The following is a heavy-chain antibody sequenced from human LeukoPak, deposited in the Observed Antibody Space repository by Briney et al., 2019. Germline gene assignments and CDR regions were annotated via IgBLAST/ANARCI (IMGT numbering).Heavy chain of an antibody. CDR2: IKQDGSEK. D-gene: IGHD3-9*01. CDR1: GFTFISYW. Sequence: GGSLRLSCAASGFTFISYWMSWVRQAPGKGLEWVANIKQDGSEKYYVDSVKGRFTISRDNAKNSLYLQMNSLRAEDTAVYYCARDLELRYFDWLLPKTLFDPWGQGTLVTVSS. V-gene: IGHV3-7*01. J-gene: IGHJ5*02. CDR3: ARDLELRYFDWLLPKTLFDP.